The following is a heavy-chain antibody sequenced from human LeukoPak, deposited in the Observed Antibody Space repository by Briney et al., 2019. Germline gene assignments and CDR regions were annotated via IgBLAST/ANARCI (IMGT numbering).Heavy chain of an antibody. CDR1: GDPISSHSDY. J-gene: IGHJ4*02. CDR3: AREYSAFDF. CDR2: IYYSGST. Sequence: PSETLSLTCTVSGDPISSHSDYKWTWIRQAPGKGLEWIGYIYYSGSTNYNPSLRSRATISVDTSKNQFSLKLTSVTAADTAVYYCAREYSAFDFWGQGTLVTVSS. V-gene: IGHV4-61*08. D-gene: IGHD5-12*01.